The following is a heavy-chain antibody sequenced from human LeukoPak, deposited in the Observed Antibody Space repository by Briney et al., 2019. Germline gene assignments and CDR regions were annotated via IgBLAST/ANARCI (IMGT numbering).Heavy chain of an antibody. Sequence: SETLSLTCTVSGGSLSSYYWSWIRQPPGKGLEWIGYIYYSGSTNYNPSLKSRVTISVETSKNQFSLKLSSVTAADTAVYYCARVTAYMIEDYFDYWGQGTLVTVSS. CDR2: IYYSGST. V-gene: IGHV4-59*01. J-gene: IGHJ4*02. D-gene: IGHD3-22*01. CDR3: ARVTAYMIEDYFDY. CDR1: GGSLSSYY.